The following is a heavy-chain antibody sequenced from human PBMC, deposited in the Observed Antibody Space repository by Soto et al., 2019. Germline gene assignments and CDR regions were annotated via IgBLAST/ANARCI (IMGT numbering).Heavy chain of an antibody. CDR1: GYTFTGYY. V-gene: IGHV1-2*02. CDR3: AMPGVVPAAKTYYYGMDV. Sequence: ASVKVSCKASGYTFTGYYMHWVRQAPGQGLEWMGWINPNSGGTNYAQKFQGRVTMTRDTSISTAYMELSRLRSDDTAVYYCAMPGVVPAAKTYYYGMDVWGQGTTVTVSS. D-gene: IGHD2-2*01. CDR2: INPNSGGT. J-gene: IGHJ6*02.